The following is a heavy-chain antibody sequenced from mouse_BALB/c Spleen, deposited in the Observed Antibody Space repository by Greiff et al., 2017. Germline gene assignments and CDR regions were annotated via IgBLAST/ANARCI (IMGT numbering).Heavy chain of an antibody. CDR1: GFTFSSYG. Sequence: EVMLVESGGDLVKPGGSLKLSCAASGFTFSSYGMSWVRQTPDKRLEWVATISSGGSYTYYPDSVKGRFTISRDNAKNTLYLQMSSLKSEDTAMYYCARRPGTGYYFDYWGQGTTLTVSS. D-gene: IGHD4-1*01. V-gene: IGHV5-6*02. CDR3: ARRPGTGYYFDY. CDR2: ISSGGSYT. J-gene: IGHJ2*01.